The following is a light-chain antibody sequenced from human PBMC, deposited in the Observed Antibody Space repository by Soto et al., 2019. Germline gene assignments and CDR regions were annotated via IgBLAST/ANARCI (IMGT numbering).Light chain of an antibody. CDR3: QQYGNSAWT. CDR1: QSVSNNY. V-gene: IGKV3-20*01. J-gene: IGKJ1*01. CDR2: GAS. Sequence: EIVLTQSPGTLSLSPGERSTLSCMASQSVSNNYLAWYQQKPGQAPRLLIYGASSRATGITDRFSGSGSGTDFTLTISRLEPEDFAVYYCQQYGNSAWTFGQGTKVDIK.